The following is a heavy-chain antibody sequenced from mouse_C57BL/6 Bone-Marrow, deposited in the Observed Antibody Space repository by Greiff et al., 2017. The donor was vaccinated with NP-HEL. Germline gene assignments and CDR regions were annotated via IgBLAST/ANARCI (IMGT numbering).Heavy chain of an antibody. J-gene: IGHJ2*01. CDR1: GYTFTSYW. V-gene: IGHV1-69*01. CDR3: VRGGYGSSYGDY. Sequence: VQLQQPGAELVMPGASVKLSCKASGYTFTSYWMHWVKQRPGQGLEWIGEIDPSDSYTNYNQKFKGKSTLTVDKSSSTAYMQLSSLTSEDSAVYYCVRGGYGSSYGDYWGQGTTLTVSS. D-gene: IGHD1-1*01. CDR2: IDPSDSYT.